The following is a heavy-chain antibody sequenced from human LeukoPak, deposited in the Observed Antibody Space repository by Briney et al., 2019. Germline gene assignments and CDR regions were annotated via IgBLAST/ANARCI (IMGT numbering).Heavy chain of an antibody. Sequence: PSETLSLTCTVSGGSISSYYWSWIRQPPGKGLEWIGYIYYSGSTNYNPSLKRRVTILVDTSKNQFSLKVNSVTAADTAVYYCAQLVPGYYFDYWGQGTLVTVSS. CDR2: IYYSGST. D-gene: IGHD6-6*01. CDR3: AQLVPGYYFDY. J-gene: IGHJ4*02. CDR1: GGSISSYY. V-gene: IGHV4-59*01.